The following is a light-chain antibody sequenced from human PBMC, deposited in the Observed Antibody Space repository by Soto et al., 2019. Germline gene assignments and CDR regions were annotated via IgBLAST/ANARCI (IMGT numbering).Light chain of an antibody. CDR1: NSNIGAGYD. CDR2: GNS. J-gene: IGLJ3*02. Sequence: QSVLTQPPSVSGAPGQRVTISCTGSNSNIGAGYDVHWYQQLPGTAPKLLIYGNSNRPSGVPDRFSGSQSGTSASLAITGLQAEDEADYYCQSYDSSLSGSGVFGGGTKLTVL. CDR3: QSYDSSLSGSGV. V-gene: IGLV1-40*01.